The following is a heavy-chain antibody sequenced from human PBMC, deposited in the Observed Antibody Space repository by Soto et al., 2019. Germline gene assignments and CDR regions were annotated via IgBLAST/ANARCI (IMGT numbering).Heavy chain of an antibody. CDR3: AKTAEYPRSRSAYLPLDD. D-gene: IGHD3-10*01. V-gene: IGHV3-23*01. Sequence: ARGSLRLSCASSVCTFSDYAMSWVRHSPGKWLEWVSTISGSGGNTYYTDSEKGRFTISRDNPKSTLYLQMNSLSGEDTAVYYCAKTAEYPRSRSAYLPLDDWGQGTLVSVSS. CDR1: VCTFSDYA. CDR2: ISGSGGNT. J-gene: IGHJ4*01.